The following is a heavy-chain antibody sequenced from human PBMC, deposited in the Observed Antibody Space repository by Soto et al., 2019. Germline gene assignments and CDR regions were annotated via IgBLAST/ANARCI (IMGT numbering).Heavy chain of an antibody. Sequence: SETRSRTWTVARGSISGGVYCWNGIRQHPGKVLEWIGYIDLSGSTYHNPSLKSRVTISVDTSQNRFSLKLSSVTAADTAVYYCASSSSPYYFDYWGQGTLVTVSS. CDR2: IDLSGST. V-gene: IGHV4-31*02. CDR1: RGSISGGVYC. CDR3: ASSSSPYYFDY. J-gene: IGHJ4*02. D-gene: IGHD6-13*01.